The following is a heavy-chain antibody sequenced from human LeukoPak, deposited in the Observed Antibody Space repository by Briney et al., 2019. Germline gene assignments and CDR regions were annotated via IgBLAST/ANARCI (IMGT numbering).Heavy chain of an antibody. D-gene: IGHD2-15*01. CDR1: GFTFSSYA. CDR3: ARSVDSGGSSLTVDY. V-gene: IGHV3-30*01. Sequence: PARSLRLSCAASGFTFSSYAMRWVRQAPGKGLEWVAVISYDGSNKYYADSVKGRFTISRDNSKNTLYLQMNSLRAEDTAVYYCARSVDSGGSSLTVDYWGQGTLVTVSS. J-gene: IGHJ4*02. CDR2: ISYDGSNK.